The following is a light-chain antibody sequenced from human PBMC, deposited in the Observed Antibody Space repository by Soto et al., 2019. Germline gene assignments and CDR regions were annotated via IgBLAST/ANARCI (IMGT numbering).Light chain of an antibody. V-gene: IGKV1-5*03. J-gene: IGKJ1*01. Sequence: DIQMTQSPSTLSASVGGRVTITCRASQSISSWLAWYQQKPGKAPKLLIYKASSLESGVPSRFSGSGSGTEFTLTISSLQPDDFATYYCQQYNSYSFGQGTKVDIK. CDR1: QSISSW. CDR3: QQYNSYS. CDR2: KAS.